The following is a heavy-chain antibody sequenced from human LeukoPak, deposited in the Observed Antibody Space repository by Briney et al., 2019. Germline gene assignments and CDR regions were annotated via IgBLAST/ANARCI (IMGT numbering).Heavy chain of an antibody. CDR2: ISAYNGNT. V-gene: IGHV1-18*01. D-gene: IGHD1-14*01. CDR3: AESRKPRGWFDP. CDR1: GYTFTSYG. J-gene: IGHJ5*02. Sequence: ASVKVSCKASGYTFTSYGISWVRQAPGQGVEWMGWISAYNGNTNYAQKLQGRVTMTTDTSTSTAYMELRSLRSDDTAVYYCAESRKPRGWFDPWGQGTLVTVSS.